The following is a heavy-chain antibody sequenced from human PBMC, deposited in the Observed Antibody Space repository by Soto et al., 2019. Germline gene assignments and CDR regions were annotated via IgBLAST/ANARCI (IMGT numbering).Heavy chain of an antibody. V-gene: IGHV4-59*01. Sequence: QVQLQESGPGLVKPSETLSLTCTVSGGSISSYYWCWIRQPPGKGLEWIGYIYYSGSTNYKPSLRSLVTISVDTSKNQFSLKLSSVTAADTAVYYCASYLDSWFDPWGEGTLVTVSS. D-gene: IGHD1-1*01. J-gene: IGHJ5*02. CDR1: GGSISSYY. CDR3: ASYLDSWFDP. CDR2: IYYSGST.